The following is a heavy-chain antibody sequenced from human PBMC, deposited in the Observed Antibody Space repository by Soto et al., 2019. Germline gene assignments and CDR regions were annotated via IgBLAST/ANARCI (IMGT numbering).Heavy chain of an antibody. CDR1: GFTFSDYI. Sequence: EIQLVESGGGLVKPRGSLRLSCAASGFTFSDYIMNWVRQAPGKGLEWLSSISSSSSYIFYADSVKGRFTISRDNAKNSLFLHMNSLRADDTAVYYCASPREYCRSTNCYVAFDIWGQGTMVTVSP. J-gene: IGHJ3*02. V-gene: IGHV3-21*06. CDR3: ASPREYCRSTNCYVAFDI. D-gene: IGHD2-2*01. CDR2: ISSSSSYI.